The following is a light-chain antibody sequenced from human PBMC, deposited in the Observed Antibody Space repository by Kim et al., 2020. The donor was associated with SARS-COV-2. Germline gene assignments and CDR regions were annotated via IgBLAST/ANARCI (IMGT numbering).Light chain of an antibody. CDR1: SSDIGDYNY. CDR3: LSYTGSATLI. CDR2: DVD. J-gene: IGLJ2*01. Sequence: GQSITISCTGTSSDIGDYNYVSWFQQHPDEAPKLLIYDVDQRPSGISTRFSGSKSANTASLTISGLQTEDEADYYCLSYTGSATLIFGGGTQLTVL. V-gene: IGLV2-14*04.